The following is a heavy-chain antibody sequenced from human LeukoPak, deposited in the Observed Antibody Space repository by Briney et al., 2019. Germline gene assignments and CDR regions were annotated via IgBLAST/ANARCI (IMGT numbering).Heavy chain of an antibody. CDR3: ARLKCISTTCPSRYVMDV. CDR2: IYYSGST. D-gene: IGHD2-2*01. CDR1: GGSISSYY. Sequence: SETLSLTCSVFGGSISSYYWSWIRQPPGKGLEYIGYIYYSGSTNYNPSLKSRVTISVDTSKDQFSLNLTSVTAAETAVYYCARLKCISTTCPSRYVMDVWGQGTTVTVSS. J-gene: IGHJ6*02. V-gene: IGHV4-59*01.